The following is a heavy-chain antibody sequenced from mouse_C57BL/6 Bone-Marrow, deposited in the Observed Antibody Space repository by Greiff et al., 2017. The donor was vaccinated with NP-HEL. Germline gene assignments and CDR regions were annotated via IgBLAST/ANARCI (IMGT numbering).Heavy chain of an antibody. CDR3: ARHYYGSSLAWFAY. V-gene: IGHV1-63*01. Sequence: QVQLKQSGAELVRPGTSVKMSCKASGYTFTNYWIGWAKQRPGHGLEWIGDIYPGGGYTNYNEKLKGKATLTADKSSSTAYMQFSSLTSEDSAIYYCARHYYGSSLAWFAYWGQGTLVTVSA. D-gene: IGHD1-1*01. CDR2: IYPGGGYT. CDR1: GYTFTNYW. J-gene: IGHJ3*01.